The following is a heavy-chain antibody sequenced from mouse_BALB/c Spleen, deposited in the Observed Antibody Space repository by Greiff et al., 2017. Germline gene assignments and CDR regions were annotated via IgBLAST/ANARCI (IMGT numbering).Heavy chain of an antibody. CDR2: IWAGGST. Sequence: QVQLKESGPGLVAPSQSLSITCTVSGFSLTSYGVPWVRQPPGKGLEWLGVIWAGGSTNYNSALMSRLSISKDNTKSQVFLKMNSLQTDDTAMYYCSRGGRGNYYFDYWGQGTTLTVSS. D-gene: IGHD2-1*01. CDR1: GFSLTSYG. CDR3: SRGGRGNYYFDY. V-gene: IGHV2-9*02. J-gene: IGHJ2*01.